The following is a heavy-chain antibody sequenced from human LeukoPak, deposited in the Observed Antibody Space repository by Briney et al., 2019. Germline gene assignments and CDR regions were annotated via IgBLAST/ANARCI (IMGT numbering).Heavy chain of an antibody. CDR1: GYSFVGYG. CDR3: ARDIVGATTGGY. CDR2: FNPENGNT. J-gene: IGHJ4*02. Sequence: ASVKVSCKASGYSFVGYGITWVRQAPGQGLEWMGWFNPENGNTNYAQKVQGRVTMTADTSTSTAYMELSSLRSEDTAVYYCARDIVGATTGGYWGQGTLVTVSS. D-gene: IGHD1-26*01. V-gene: IGHV1-18*01.